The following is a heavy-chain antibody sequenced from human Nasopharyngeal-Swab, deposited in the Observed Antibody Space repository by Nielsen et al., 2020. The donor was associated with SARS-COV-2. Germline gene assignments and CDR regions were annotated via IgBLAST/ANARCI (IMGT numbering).Heavy chain of an antibody. CDR2: IYYSGST. CDR1: GGSISSSSYY. D-gene: IGHD6-19*01. Sequence: GSLRLSCTVSGGSISSSSYYWGWIRQPPGKGPEWIGSIYYSGSTYYNPSLKSRVTISVDTSKNQFSLKLSSVTAADTAVYYCARDYKQWLVFDYWGQGTLVTVSS. CDR3: ARDYKQWLVFDY. V-gene: IGHV4-39*07. J-gene: IGHJ4*02.